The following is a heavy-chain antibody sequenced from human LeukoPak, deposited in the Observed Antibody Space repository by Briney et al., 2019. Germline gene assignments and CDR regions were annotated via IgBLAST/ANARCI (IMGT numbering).Heavy chain of an antibody. D-gene: IGHD3-22*01. V-gene: IGHV3-15*01. CDR2: IKSRTDGGTT. CDR1: GFPFSNAW. J-gene: IGHJ4*02. CDR3: TTTAYYYDSSGYYYSWDYFDY. Sequence: GTSLKISCAASGFPFSNAWMSWVRQAPGKGLEWVGRIKSRTDGGTTDYAAPVKGRFTISRDDSKNTLYLQMNSLKTEDTAVYYCTTTAYYYDSSGYYYSWDYFDYWGQGTLVTVSS.